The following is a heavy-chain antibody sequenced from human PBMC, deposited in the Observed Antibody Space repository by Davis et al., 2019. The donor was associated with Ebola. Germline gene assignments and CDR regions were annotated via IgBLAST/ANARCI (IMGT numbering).Heavy chain of an antibody. CDR3: ARGASSGWFYYFDY. Sequence: ASVKVSCKASGYTFTNYGISWVRQAPGQGLEWMGWISAYNGNTNYAQKVQGRVTLTTDTSTSTAYMELRSLRSDDTAMYYCARGASSGWFYYFDYWGQGTLVTVSS. D-gene: IGHD6-19*01. CDR2: ISAYNGNT. J-gene: IGHJ4*02. CDR1: GYTFTNYG. V-gene: IGHV1-18*01.